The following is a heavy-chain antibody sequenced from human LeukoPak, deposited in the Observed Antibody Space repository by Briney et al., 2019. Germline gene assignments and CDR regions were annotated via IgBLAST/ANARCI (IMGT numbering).Heavy chain of an antibody. CDR3: VQDFWATTGY. V-gene: IGHV3-23*01. D-gene: IGHD4-17*01. CDR1: GFSFSSHG. Sequence: GGSLRLSCAASGFSFSSHGMSWVRQAPGKGLEWASAIGRDSAYTEYADSVKGRFTISRDDSKNTLLLQMYSLRAEDTAVYYCVQDFWATTGYWGQGTLVTVSS. J-gene: IGHJ4*02. CDR2: IGRDSAYT.